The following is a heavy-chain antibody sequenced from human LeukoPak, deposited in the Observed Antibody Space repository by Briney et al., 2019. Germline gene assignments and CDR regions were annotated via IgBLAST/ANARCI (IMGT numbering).Heavy chain of an antibody. CDR2: ISSSSYI. CDR3: ARYSSGWYFIGY. V-gene: IGHV3-21*01. J-gene: IGHJ4*02. D-gene: IGHD6-19*01. Sequence: TGGSLRLSCAASGFTFSSYSMNWVRQAPGKGLEWVSSISSSSYIYYADSVKGRFTISRDNAKNSLYLQMNSLRAEDTAVYYCARYSSGWYFIGYWGQGTLVTVSS. CDR1: GFTFSSYS.